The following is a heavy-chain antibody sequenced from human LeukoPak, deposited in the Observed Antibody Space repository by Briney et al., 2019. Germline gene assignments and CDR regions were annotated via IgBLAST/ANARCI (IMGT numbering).Heavy chain of an antibody. CDR3: ARGIRDSSGYYFDY. J-gene: IGHJ4*02. CDR2: INPNSGNP. V-gene: IGHV7-4-1*02. D-gene: IGHD3-22*01. CDR1: GYTFTGYY. Sequence: ASVKVSCKASGYTFTGYYMHWVRQAPGQGLEWMGWINPNSGNPTYAQGFTGRFVFSLDTSVSTAYLQISSLKAEDTAVYYCARGIRDSSGYYFDYWGQGTLVTVSS.